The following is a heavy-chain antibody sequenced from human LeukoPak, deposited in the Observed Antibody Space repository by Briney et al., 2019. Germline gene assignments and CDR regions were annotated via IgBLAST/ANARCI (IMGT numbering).Heavy chain of an antibody. D-gene: IGHD2-15*01. CDR2: ISGRGDST. CDR1: GFTFSSFA. J-gene: IGHJ4*02. V-gene: IGHV3-23*01. Sequence: GGSLRLSCAASGFTFSSFAMTWVRQAPGEGLEWVSGISGRGDSTHYADSVKGQFTISRDNSKNTLYLQMSSLRADDTAVYFCAKAPCSGGSCYFSDWGQGTLVTVSS. CDR3: AKAPCSGGSCYFSD.